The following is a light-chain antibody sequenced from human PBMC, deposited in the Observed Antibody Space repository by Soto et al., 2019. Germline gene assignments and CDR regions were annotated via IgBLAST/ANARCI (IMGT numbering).Light chain of an antibody. CDR1: QSVNSN. Sequence: EIVMTQSPVTLSVSPGDRATLSCRASQSVNSNLAWYQHKPGQTPKLLIYVASTRATGIPARFSGSGSGTEFTLTLSSLQSEDCAVYYCQQYNVWPLTFGGGTKVEFK. CDR2: VAS. J-gene: IGKJ4*01. V-gene: IGKV3-15*01. CDR3: QQYNVWPLT.